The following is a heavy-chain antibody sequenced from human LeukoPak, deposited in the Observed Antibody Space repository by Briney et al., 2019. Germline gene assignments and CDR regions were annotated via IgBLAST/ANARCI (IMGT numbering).Heavy chain of an antibody. CDR1: GASISSIYW. D-gene: IGHD2-15*01. J-gene: IGHJ4*02. CDR2: IYHSGST. V-gene: IGHV4-4*02. Sequence: SGTLSLTCPVSGASISSIYWWSWVRQPPGKGLEWIGEIYHSGSTNYNPSLRSRVTIAVDKSKDQFSLNLSSVTAADTAVYYCASRVVVAASGYWGQGTLVTVSS. CDR3: ASRVVVAASGY.